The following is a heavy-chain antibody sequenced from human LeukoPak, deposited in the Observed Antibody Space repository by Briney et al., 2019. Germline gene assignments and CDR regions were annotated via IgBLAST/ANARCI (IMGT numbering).Heavy chain of an antibody. CDR3: AGDPAYGSGTYTHFDY. D-gene: IGHD3-10*01. CDR2: ISYDGSNK. CDR1: GFTFSSYA. J-gene: IGHJ4*02. V-gene: IGHV3-30*04. Sequence: PGGSLRLSCAASGFTFSSYAMHWVRQAPGKGLEWVAVISYDGSNKYYADSVKGRFTISRDNSKSTLYLQMNSLRAEDTAVYYCAGDPAYGSGTYTHFDYWGQGTLVTVSS.